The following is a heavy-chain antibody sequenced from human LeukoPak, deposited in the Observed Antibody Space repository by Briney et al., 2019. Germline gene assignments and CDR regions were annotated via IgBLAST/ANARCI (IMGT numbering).Heavy chain of an antibody. J-gene: IGHJ4*02. V-gene: IGHV3-21*01. CDR3: ARDQQWLDTEGGFDY. D-gene: IGHD6-19*01. Sequence: GGSLRLSCAASGFTFSRHSMHWVRQAPGKGLEWVSSISTTNSYIYYADSVKGRFAISRDNAKNSLYLQMNSLRAEDTAIYYCARDQQWLDTEGGFDYWGQGTLVAVSS. CDR1: GFTFSRHS. CDR2: ISTTNSYI.